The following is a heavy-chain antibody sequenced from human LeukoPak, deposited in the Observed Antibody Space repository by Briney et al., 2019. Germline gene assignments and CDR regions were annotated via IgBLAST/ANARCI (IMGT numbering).Heavy chain of an antibody. V-gene: IGHV1-8*01. CDR2: MNPNSGNT. Sequence: ASVKVSCKASGYTFTSYDINWVRQATGQGLEWMGWMNPNSGNTGYAQKFQGRVTMTRSTSISTAYIELSSLRSEDTAVYYCARGRNYYGSGRSRYYGIDVWGQGTTVTVSS. D-gene: IGHD3-10*01. CDR1: GYTFTSYD. J-gene: IGHJ6*02. CDR3: ARGRNYYGSGRSRYYGIDV.